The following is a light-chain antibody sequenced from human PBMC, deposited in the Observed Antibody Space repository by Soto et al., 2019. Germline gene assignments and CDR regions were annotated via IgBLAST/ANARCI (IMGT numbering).Light chain of an antibody. V-gene: IGKV1-6*01. J-gene: IGKJ1*01. CDR1: QAIRTE. Sequence: AIQMTQSPSSLSASVGDRVVITCRASQAIRTELGWYQQRPGKAPKLLIYGTSNLQSVVPSRFSGSGSGTDFTLTINGLQPEDFATYYCLQDYSYPRTFGQGNKVDIK. CDR2: GTS. CDR3: LQDYSYPRT.